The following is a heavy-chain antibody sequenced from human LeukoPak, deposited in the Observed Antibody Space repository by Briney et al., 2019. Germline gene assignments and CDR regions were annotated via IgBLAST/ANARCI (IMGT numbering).Heavy chain of an antibody. Sequence: SQTLSLTCAISGDSVSSNSAAWNWIRQSPSRGLEWLGRTYYRSKWYNDYAVSVKSRITINPDTSKNQFPLQLNSVTPEDTAVYYCARGAAAAGDYYYYMDVWGKGTTVTVSS. J-gene: IGHJ6*03. CDR2: TYYRSKWYN. CDR1: GDSVSSNSAA. V-gene: IGHV6-1*01. D-gene: IGHD6-13*01. CDR3: ARGAAAAGDYYYYMDV.